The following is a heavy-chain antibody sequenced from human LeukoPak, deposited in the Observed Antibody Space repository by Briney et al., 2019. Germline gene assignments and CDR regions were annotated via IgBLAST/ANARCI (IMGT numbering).Heavy chain of an antibody. Sequence: GGSLILTCAASGCTFSSYAMSWVRQAPGMGLEWVSAISGSGGSTYYADSVKGRFTISRDNSKNTLYLQMNSLRAEDTAVYYCAKDRGYMDSRLGFDYWGQGTLVTVSS. V-gene: IGHV3-23*01. CDR1: GCTFSSYA. CDR3: AKDRGYMDSRLGFDY. J-gene: IGHJ4*02. D-gene: IGHD3-10*01. CDR2: ISGSGGST.